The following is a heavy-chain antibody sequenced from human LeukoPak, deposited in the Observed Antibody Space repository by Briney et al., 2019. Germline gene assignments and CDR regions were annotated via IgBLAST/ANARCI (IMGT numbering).Heavy chain of an antibody. D-gene: IGHD3-22*01. Sequence: KPGESLKISCKGSGYSFTSYWIGWVRQMPGKGLEWMGIIYPGDSDTIYSPSFQGQVTISADKSISTAYLQWSSLKASDTAMYYCASPRYYVSSGYYSDYWGQGTLVTVSS. CDR1: GYSFTSYW. J-gene: IGHJ4*02. V-gene: IGHV5-51*01. CDR3: ASPRYYVSSGYYSDY. CDR2: IYPGDSDT.